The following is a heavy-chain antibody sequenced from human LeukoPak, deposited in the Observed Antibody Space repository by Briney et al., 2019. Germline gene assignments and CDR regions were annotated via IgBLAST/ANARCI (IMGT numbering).Heavy chain of an antibody. V-gene: IGHV4-30-2*01. CDR1: GGSISSGGYY. Sequence: SETLSLTCTVSGGSISSGGYYWSWIRQPPGKGLEWIGYIYHSGSTYYNPSLKSRVTISVDRSKNQFSLKLSSVTAADTAVYYCARVYRFLEWSFDYWGQGTLVAVSS. CDR2: IYHSGST. J-gene: IGHJ4*02. D-gene: IGHD3-3*01. CDR3: ARVYRFLEWSFDY.